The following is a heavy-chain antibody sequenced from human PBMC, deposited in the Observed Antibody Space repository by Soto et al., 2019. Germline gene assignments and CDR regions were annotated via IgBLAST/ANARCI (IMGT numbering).Heavy chain of an antibody. V-gene: IGHV3-21*01. CDR1: GFTFSSYT. CDR3: ARGYSSGDY. Sequence: EVQLVESGGGLVKPGGSLRLSCAASGFTFSSYTMNWVRQAPGKGLEWVSSISSSSSYIYYADSVKGRFTISRDNAKNSLYLQMISLRAEDTAVYYCARGYSSGDYWGQGPLVTVSS. J-gene: IGHJ4*02. CDR2: ISSSSSYI. D-gene: IGHD6-19*01.